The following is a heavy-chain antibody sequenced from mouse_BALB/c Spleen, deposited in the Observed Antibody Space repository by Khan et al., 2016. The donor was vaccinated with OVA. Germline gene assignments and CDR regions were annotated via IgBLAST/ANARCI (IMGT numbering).Heavy chain of an antibody. Sequence: QVQLKESGPGLVAPSQSLSITCTVSGFSLSNYGVHWVRQPPGKGLEWLGVIWPGGIKNYNSALMSSLSISKENYKCQAFLKMNRLQTDDTAISYCARSYDCYWEGFAYWGQGTLVTVSA. D-gene: IGHD2-3*01. V-gene: IGHV2-9*02. CDR3: ARSYDCYWEGFAY. J-gene: IGHJ3*01. CDR1: GFSLSNYG. CDR2: IWPGGIK.